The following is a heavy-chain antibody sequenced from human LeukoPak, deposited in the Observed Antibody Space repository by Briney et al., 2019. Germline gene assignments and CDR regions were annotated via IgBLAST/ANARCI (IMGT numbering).Heavy chain of an antibody. J-gene: IGHJ4*02. V-gene: IGHV3-11*01. CDR2: ISSSGSTI. Sequence: GGSLRLSCAASGFTFSDYYMSWIRQAPGKGLEWVSYISSSGSTIYYADSVKGRFTISRDNAKNSLYLQMNSLRAEDTAVYYCATTVTTYFGYFDYWGQGTLVTVSP. CDR3: ATTVTTYFGYFDY. D-gene: IGHD4-17*01. CDR1: GFTFSDYY.